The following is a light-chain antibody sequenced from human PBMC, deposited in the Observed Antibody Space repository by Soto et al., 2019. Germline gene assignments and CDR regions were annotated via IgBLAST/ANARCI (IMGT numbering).Light chain of an antibody. CDR3: QQDSSWPRT. V-gene: IGKV3-15*01. J-gene: IGKJ4*01. CDR2: GAS. Sequence: EIVRTQSPATLSLSPGERVTLSCTARQDIRSSLAWYQQKPGQAPRLLIYGASIRATGVPATFSVSGSGTELTLSISSLRSEHLGVYYCQQDSSWPRTFGGGTKGEIK. CDR1: QDIRSS.